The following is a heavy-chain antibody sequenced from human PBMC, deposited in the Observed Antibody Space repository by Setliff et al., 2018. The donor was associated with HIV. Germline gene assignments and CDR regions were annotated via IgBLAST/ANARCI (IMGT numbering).Heavy chain of an antibody. D-gene: IGHD3-10*01. J-gene: IGHJ6*02. V-gene: IGHV1-18*04. CDR3: SRSGVPPYYYYGMDV. CDR1: GYTFTTYG. CDR2: INSYKGNT. Sequence: ASVKVSCKASGYTFTTYGVNWVRQAPGQGLEWMVWINSYKGNTKFAQKFQGRVTMTTDTSTTTAFMELRSLKADDTGIYYCSRSGVPPYYYYGMDVWGQGTTVTVSS.